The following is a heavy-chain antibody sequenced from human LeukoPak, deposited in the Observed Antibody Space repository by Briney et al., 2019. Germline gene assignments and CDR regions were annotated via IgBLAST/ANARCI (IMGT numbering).Heavy chain of an antibody. CDR3: ARVRGYSGYDYFDY. CDR1: GFTFSSYW. Sequence: GGSLRLSCAASGFTFSSYWMSRVRQAPGKGLEWVANIKQDGSEKYYVDSVKGRFTISRDNAKNSLYLQMNSLRAEDTAVYYCARVRGYSGYDYFDYWGQGTLVTVSS. D-gene: IGHD5-12*01. V-gene: IGHV3-7*01. CDR2: IKQDGSEK. J-gene: IGHJ4*02.